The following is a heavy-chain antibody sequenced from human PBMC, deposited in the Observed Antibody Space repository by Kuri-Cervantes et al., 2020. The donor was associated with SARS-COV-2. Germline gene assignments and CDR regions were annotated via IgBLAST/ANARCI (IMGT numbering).Heavy chain of an antibody. CDR2: IDPSDSYT. Sequence: KVSCKGSGYSFTSYWISWVRQMPGKGLEWMGRIDPSDSYTNYSPSFQGHVTISADKSISTAYLQWSSLKASDTAMYYCAGGYHYFDLWGRGTLVTVSS. J-gene: IGHJ2*01. D-gene: IGHD3-16*01. CDR1: GYSFTSYW. V-gene: IGHV5-10-1*01. CDR3: AGGYHYFDL.